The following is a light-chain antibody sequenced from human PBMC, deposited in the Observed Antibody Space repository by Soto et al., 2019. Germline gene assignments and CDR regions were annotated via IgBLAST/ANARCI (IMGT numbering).Light chain of an antibody. J-gene: IGKJ1*01. CDR3: QQYNSYSWT. Sequence: DIQMTQSPSTLSASVGDRVTITCRASQSISSWLAWYQQKPGKAPKLLIYRASSLESGVPSRFSSSGSGTECTLTISSLKPDDFATYYCQQYNSYSWTFGQGTKVEIK. CDR2: RAS. CDR1: QSISSW. V-gene: IGKV1-5*03.